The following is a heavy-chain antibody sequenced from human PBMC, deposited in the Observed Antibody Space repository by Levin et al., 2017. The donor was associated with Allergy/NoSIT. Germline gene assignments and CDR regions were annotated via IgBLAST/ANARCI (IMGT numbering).Heavy chain of an antibody. Sequence: PGESLKISCAASGFTLSSYAMHWVRLAPGKGLEGVAIIWNDGSRKYYADSVKGRFTISRDHSKNTVYLQMDSLRPDDTAVYYCAREEVYNPYYYYGLDVWGQGTTVTVSS. J-gene: IGHJ6*02. D-gene: IGHD1-1*01. CDR3: AREEVYNPYYYYGLDV. CDR2: IWNDGSRK. V-gene: IGHV3-33*01. CDR1: GFTLSSYA.